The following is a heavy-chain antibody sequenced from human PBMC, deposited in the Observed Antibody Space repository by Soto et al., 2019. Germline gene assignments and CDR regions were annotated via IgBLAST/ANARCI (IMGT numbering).Heavy chain of an antibody. Sequence: SETLSLTCTVSGGSVSSGSYYWSWIRQPPGKGLEWIGYIYYSGSTNYNPSLKSRVTISVDTSKNQFSLKLSSVTAADTAVYYCARAGSGSYYNLYYWGRDPWSPSPQ. J-gene: IGHJ4*02. D-gene: IGHD3-10*01. CDR2: IYYSGST. CDR3: ARAGSGSYYNLYY. V-gene: IGHV4-61*01. CDR1: GGSVSSGSYY.